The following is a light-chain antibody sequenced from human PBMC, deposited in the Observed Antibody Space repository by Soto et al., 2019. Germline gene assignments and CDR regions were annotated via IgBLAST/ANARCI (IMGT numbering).Light chain of an antibody. Sequence: QSALTQPRSVSGSPGQSVTISCTGTSSDVGGYNYVSWYQHHPGKAPKLMIYDVSKRPSGVPDRFSGSKSGNTASLTISGLQAEDEADYYCCSYAGSYFGTGTKVTVL. J-gene: IGLJ1*01. CDR1: SSDVGGYNY. V-gene: IGLV2-11*01. CDR2: DVS. CDR3: CSYAGSY.